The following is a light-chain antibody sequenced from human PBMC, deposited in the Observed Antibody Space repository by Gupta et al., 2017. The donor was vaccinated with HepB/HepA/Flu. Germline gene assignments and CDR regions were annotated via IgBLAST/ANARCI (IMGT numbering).Light chain of an antibody. CDR1: QSLFNTF. V-gene: IGKV3-20*01. J-gene: IGKJ3*01. CDR3: QQEDSSEFT. CDR2: DAS. Sequence: EIVLTQSPGTLSLSPGERATLSCRASQSLFNTFLAWYQQKPGQAPRLLIYDASSRATGIPDRFSGSGSGTDFTLTINRLEPEDFAVYYCQQEDSSEFTFGPGTKVDFK.